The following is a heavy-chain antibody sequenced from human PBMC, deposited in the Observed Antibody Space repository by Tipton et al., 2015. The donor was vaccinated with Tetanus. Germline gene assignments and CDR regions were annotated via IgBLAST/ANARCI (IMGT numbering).Heavy chain of an antibody. CDR3: SRDRRQCTAGVFDSCVLS. J-gene: IGHJ5*02. CDR2: ISPSGGIT. D-gene: IGHD2-8*02. CDR1: GFTFSDFY. V-gene: IGHV3-11*01. Sequence: SLRLSCAGSGFTFSDFYMSWVRQAPGKGPEFVSHISPSGGITYYADSVRGLFTISRDKDKRILYLQMNSQTADDTAVYYCSRDRRQCTAGVFDSCVLSWGQGTLAAVSS.